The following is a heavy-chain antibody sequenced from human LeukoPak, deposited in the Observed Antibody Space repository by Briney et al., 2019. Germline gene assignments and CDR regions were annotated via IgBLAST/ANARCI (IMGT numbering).Heavy chain of an antibody. CDR1: GYAFITYG. CDR2: ISTYNGNT. V-gene: IGHV1-18*01. CDR3: ARVRGSYSTDPFDI. D-gene: IGHD1-26*01. Sequence: ASVKVSCKACGYAFITYGISWVRQAPGQRLDWMGWISTYNGNTNYAQKFQGRVTMTTDTSTSTAYMELRSLRSDDTAIYYCARVRGSYSTDPFDIWAQGTMVSVSS. J-gene: IGHJ3*02.